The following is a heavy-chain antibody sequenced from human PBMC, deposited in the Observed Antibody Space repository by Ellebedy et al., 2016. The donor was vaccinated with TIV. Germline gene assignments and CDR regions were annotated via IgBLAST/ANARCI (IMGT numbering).Heavy chain of an antibody. D-gene: IGHD2-8*01. CDR2: VSIGGST. V-gene: IGHV3-23*01. Sequence: PGGSLRLSCAASGFTLRTYAMGWVRQAPGKGLEWVSVVSIGGSTHYGDSVNGRFTISRDNSKNTVYLQMNSLRTEDTAVYFCAKRKSNGGEFDYWGQGTLVTVSS. CDR3: AKRKSNGGEFDY. J-gene: IGHJ4*02. CDR1: GFTLRTYA.